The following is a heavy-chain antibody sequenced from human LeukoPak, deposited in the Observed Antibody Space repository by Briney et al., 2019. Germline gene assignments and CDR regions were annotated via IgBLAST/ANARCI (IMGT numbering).Heavy chain of an antibody. CDR2: ISSSSSYI. CDR1: GFTFSSYS. V-gene: IGHV3-21*01. D-gene: IGHD1-1*01. CDR3: VRDFMGMGGTTAYLHH. J-gene: IGHJ1*01. Sequence: PGGSLRLSCAASGFTFSSYSMNWVRQAPGKGLEWVSSISSSSSYIYYADSVKGRFTISRDNAKNSLYLQMNSLRAEDTAVYYCVRDFMGMGGTTAYLHHWGQGTLVTVSS.